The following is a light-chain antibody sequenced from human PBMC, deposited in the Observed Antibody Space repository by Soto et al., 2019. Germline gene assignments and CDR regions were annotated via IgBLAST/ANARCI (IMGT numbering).Light chain of an antibody. CDR1: QDIRNF. V-gene: IGKV1-27*01. J-gene: IGKJ3*01. CDR2: AAS. Sequence: DIQMTQSPTSLSASVGDRATITCRASQDIRNFVAWYQQKPGKAPKLLIYAASTLQSGVPSRFSGSGSGTDFTLTIHSLQPEDVATYSCQKYSSVPVFGPGTKVEIK. CDR3: QKYSSVPV.